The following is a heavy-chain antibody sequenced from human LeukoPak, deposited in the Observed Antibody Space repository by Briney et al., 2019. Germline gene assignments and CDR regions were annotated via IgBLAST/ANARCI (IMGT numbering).Heavy chain of an antibody. CDR3: ARDAAYYYGSGSYRNGIDY. V-gene: IGHV4-39*07. J-gene: IGHJ4*02. CDR2: IYYSGST. D-gene: IGHD3-10*01. Sequence: SETLSLTCTVSGGSISSSSYYWGWIRQPPGKGLEWIGSIYYSGSTYYNPSLKSRVTISVDTSKNQFSLKLSSVTAADTAVYYCARDAAYYYGSGSYRNGIDYWGQGSLVTVSS. CDR1: GGSISSSSYY.